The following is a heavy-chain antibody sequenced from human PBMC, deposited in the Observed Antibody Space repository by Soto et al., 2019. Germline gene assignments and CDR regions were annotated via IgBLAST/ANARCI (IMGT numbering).Heavy chain of an antibody. J-gene: IGHJ4*02. V-gene: IGHV3-15*01. Sequence: GGSLRLSCAASGFTFSKAGMNWVRQAPGTGLAWVGRIKSKTDEETIIYAAPMEGRFTISRDDSKNTLYLQMNSLKTEDTAVYYCTTDSRSHCAPFCGNWGQGSLVTVSS. CDR2: IKSKTDEETI. D-gene: IGHD3-10*01. CDR1: GFTFSKAG. CDR3: TTDSRSHCAPFCGN.